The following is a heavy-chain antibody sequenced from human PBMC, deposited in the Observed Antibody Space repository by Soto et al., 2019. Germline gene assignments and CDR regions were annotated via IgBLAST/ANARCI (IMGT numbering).Heavy chain of an antibody. Sequence: HVQLQQWGAGLLKPSETLSLTCAVYGGPFSDYYWSWIRQPPEKGLEWIGEINHSGSTNYNPSLRRRVSISVDTPKNQFSLKLSSVTAADTAVYYCARSGHLFDYWGQGISVTVSS. CDR3: ARSGHLFDY. V-gene: IGHV4-34*01. D-gene: IGHD3-10*01. J-gene: IGHJ4*02. CDR2: INHSGST. CDR1: GGPFSDYY.